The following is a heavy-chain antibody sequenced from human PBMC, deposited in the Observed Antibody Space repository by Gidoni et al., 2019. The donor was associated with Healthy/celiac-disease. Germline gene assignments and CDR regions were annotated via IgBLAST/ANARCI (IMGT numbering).Heavy chain of an antibody. D-gene: IGHD6-6*01. CDR1: GGTFSSYA. CDR3: ARVPPNMAALTLGWFVP. Sequence: QVQRVQSGAEVKKPGSSVKVSCKAAGGTFSSYAISWVRQAPGQGLEWMGGIIPLLGIANYAQKFQGRVTITADKSTSTAYMELSSLRSEDTAVYYCARVPPNMAALTLGWFVPWCHATLVTVSS. J-gene: IGHJ5*02. CDR2: IIPLLGIA. V-gene: IGHV1-69*10.